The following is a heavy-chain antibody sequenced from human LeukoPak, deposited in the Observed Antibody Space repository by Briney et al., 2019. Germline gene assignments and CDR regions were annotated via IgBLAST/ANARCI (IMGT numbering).Heavy chain of an antibody. CDR3: AKGDVTMVRGVDFDY. CDR1: GFTFSSYA. J-gene: IGHJ4*02. Sequence: GGSLRLSCAASGFTFSSYAMSWVRQAPGKGLEWISAISGSGGSTYYADSVKGRFTISRDNSKNTLYLQMNSLRDEDTAVYYCAKGDVTMVRGVDFDYWGQGTLVTVSS. V-gene: IGHV3-23*01. CDR2: ISGSGGST. D-gene: IGHD3-10*01.